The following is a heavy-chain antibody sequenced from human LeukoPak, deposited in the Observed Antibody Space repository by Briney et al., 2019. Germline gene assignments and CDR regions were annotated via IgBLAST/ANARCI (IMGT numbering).Heavy chain of an antibody. CDR1: GGTFSNYA. V-gene: IGHV1-18*01. Sequence: ASVKVSCKASGGTFSNYAISWVRQAPGQGLEWMGWISAYNGNTNYAQKLQGRVTMTTDTSTSTAYMELRSLRSDDTAVYYCARYSSSAPYYYYYYGMDVWGQGTTVTVSS. J-gene: IGHJ6*02. CDR3: ARYSSSAPYYYYYYGMDV. D-gene: IGHD6-6*01. CDR2: ISAYNGNT.